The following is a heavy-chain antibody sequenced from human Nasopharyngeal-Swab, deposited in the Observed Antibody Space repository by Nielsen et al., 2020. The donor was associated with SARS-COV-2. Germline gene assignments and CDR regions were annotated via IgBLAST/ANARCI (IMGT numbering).Heavy chain of an antibody. Sequence: SVKVSCKASGGTFSSYAISWVRQAPGQGLEWMGGIIPILGIANYAQKFQGRVTITADKSTSTAYMELSSLRSEDTAVYYCARGREQLVPGLNYYYSMDVWGQGTTVTVSS. J-gene: IGHJ6*02. CDR2: IIPILGIA. CDR1: GGTFSSYA. V-gene: IGHV1-69*10. CDR3: ARGREQLVPGLNYYYSMDV. D-gene: IGHD6-6*01.